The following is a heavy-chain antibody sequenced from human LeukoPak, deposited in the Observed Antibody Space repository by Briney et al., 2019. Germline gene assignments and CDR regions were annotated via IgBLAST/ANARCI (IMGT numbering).Heavy chain of an antibody. J-gene: IGHJ2*01. CDR1: GGSIDNSAYY. D-gene: IGHD3-22*01. Sequence: SETLSLNCTVSGGSIDNSAYYWGWIRQPPGKGLEWIGYIYYSGSTYYNPSLKSRVTISVDTSKNQFSLKLSSVTAADTAVYYCARGHVVKVRAYWYFDLWGRGTLVTVSS. CDR2: IYYSGST. V-gene: IGHV4-30-4*08. CDR3: ARGHVVKVRAYWYFDL.